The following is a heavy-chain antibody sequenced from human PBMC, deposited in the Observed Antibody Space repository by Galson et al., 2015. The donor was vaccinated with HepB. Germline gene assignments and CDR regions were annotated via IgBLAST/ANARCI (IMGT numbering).Heavy chain of an antibody. V-gene: IGHV4-39*01. CDR1: GGSISSSSYY. CDR2: IYYSGST. Sequence: TLSLTCTVSGGSISSSSYYWGWIRQPPGKGLEWIGSIYYSGSTYYNPSLKSRVTISVDTSKNQFSLKLSSVTAADTAVYYCARGIRYYDSSGYFFDYWGQGTLVTVSS. CDR3: ARGIRYYDSSGYFFDY. D-gene: IGHD3-22*01. J-gene: IGHJ4*02.